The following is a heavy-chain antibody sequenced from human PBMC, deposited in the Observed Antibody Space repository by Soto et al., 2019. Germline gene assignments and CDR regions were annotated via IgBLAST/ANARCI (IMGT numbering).Heavy chain of an antibody. V-gene: IGHV4-39*01. CDR3: ATTIYRSAWSRDF. CDR2: IYYGGNT. CDR1: GGSIKSNYF. D-gene: IGHD6-19*01. Sequence: ASETLSLTCAVSGGSIKSNYFWGWIRPPPGKGLEWIGSIYYGGNTYYNPSLKSRVTISADLSKNQFSLNLNSVTAADTAVYYCATTIYRSAWSRDFWGQGTLVTVSS. J-gene: IGHJ4*02.